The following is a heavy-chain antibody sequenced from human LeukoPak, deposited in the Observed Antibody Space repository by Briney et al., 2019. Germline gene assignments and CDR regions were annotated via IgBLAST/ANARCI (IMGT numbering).Heavy chain of an antibody. J-gene: IGHJ3*02. CDR3: ARHPLAVAAAFDI. CDR1: GGSISSSSYY. D-gene: IGHD6-19*01. V-gene: IGHV4-39*01. Sequence: KASETLSLTCTVSGGSISSSSYYWGWIRQPPGKGLEWIGSIYYSGSTYYNPSLKSRVTISVDTSKNQFSLKLSSVTAADTAVYYCARHPLAVAAAFDIWGQGTMVTVSS. CDR2: IYYSGST.